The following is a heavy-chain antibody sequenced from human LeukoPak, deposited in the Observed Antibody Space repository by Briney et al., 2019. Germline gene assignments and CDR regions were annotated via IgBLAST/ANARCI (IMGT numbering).Heavy chain of an antibody. CDR3: ARRGRGYYYDSSGYYLGYFQH. J-gene: IGHJ1*01. CDR1: GGSISSYY. CDR2: IYHSGST. D-gene: IGHD3-22*01. Sequence: SETLSPTCTVSGGSISSYYWSWIRQPPGKGLEWIGEIYHSGSTNYNPSLKSRVTISVDKSKNQFSLKLSSVTAADTAVYYCARRGRGYYYDSSGYYLGYFQHWGQGTLVTVSS. V-gene: IGHV4-59*12.